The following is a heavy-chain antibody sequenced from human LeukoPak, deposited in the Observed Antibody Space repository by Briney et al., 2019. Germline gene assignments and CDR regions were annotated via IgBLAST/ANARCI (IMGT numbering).Heavy chain of an antibody. D-gene: IGHD6-13*01. CDR2: ISAYNGNT. Sequence: ASVKVSCKASGYTFTSYGISWVRQAPGQGLEWMGWISAYNGNTNYAQKLQGRVTMTTDTSTNTAYMELRSLRSDDTAVYYWAREGIAAAGIRHPNWFDPWGQGTLVTVSS. J-gene: IGHJ5*02. V-gene: IGHV1-18*01. CDR1: GYTFTSYG. CDR3: AREGIAAAGIRHPNWFDP.